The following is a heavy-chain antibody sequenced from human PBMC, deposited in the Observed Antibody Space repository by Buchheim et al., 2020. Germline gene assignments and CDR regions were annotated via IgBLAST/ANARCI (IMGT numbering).Heavy chain of an antibody. CDR3: GRGDDSPREYGDGVDA. D-gene: IGHD4-17*01. J-gene: IGHJ4*02. CDR2: MSYDVSNE. Sequence: QVQLVESGGGVVQPGRSLRLSCAASGFTFSNYIMHWVRQAPGKGLEWVAAMSYDVSNEYYADSVKGRFTISRDTSKNTLYLQMNSLRAEDTAVYYCGRGDDSPREYGDGVDAWGQGTL. CDR1: GFTFSNYI. V-gene: IGHV3-30-3*01.